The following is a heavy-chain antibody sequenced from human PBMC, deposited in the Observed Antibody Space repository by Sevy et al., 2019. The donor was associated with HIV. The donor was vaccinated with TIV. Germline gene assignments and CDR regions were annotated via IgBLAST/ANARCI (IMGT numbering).Heavy chain of an antibody. CDR1: GFTFSSYA. D-gene: IGHD5-12*01. CDR3: AKGIGYSGYETDY. J-gene: IGHJ4*02. V-gene: IGHV3-23*01. CDR2: ISGSGIST. Sequence: GGSLRLSCAASGFTFSSYAMSWVRQAPGKGLEWVSAISGSGISTYYAGSVKGRFTISRDNSKNTLYLQMNNLRAEDTAVFYCAKGIGYSGYETDYWGQGTLVTVSS.